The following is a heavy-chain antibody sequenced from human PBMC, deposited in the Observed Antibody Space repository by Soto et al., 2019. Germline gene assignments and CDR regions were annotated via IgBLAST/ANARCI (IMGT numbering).Heavy chain of an antibody. J-gene: IGHJ6*02. V-gene: IGHV3-13*01. D-gene: IGHD6-19*01. CDR3: ARDQLISSGWHHYYYYGMDV. Sequence: GGSLRLSCAASGFTFSSYDMHWVRQATRKGLEWVSAIGTAGDTYYPGSVKGRFTISRENAKNSLYLQMNSLRAGDTAVYYCARDQLISSGWHHYYYYGMDVWGQGTTVTVSS. CDR2: IGTAGDT. CDR1: GFTFSSYD.